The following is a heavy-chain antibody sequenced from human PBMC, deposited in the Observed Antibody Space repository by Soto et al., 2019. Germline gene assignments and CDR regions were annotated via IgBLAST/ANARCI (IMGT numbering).Heavy chain of an antibody. J-gene: IGHJ3*02. CDR3: AKDQVFDVRRAFDI. Sequence: EVQLLESGGGLVQPGGSLRLSCAASGFTFGSYAMGWVRQGPGKGLEWVSTISGSGAKTYYADSVKGRFTISRDNSENTLYLQMNSLRGDDTAVYYCAKDQVFDVRRAFDIWGQGTMVTVSS. V-gene: IGHV3-23*01. CDR1: GFTFGSYA. CDR2: ISGSGAKT. D-gene: IGHD4-17*01.